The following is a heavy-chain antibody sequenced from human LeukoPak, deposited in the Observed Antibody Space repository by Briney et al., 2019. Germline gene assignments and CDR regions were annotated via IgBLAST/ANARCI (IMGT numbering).Heavy chain of an antibody. CDR3: AKDRYFDWFPSFDP. D-gene: IGHD3-9*01. CDR2: IRYDGSNK. Sequence: GGSLRLSCAASGFTFSSYGMHWVRQAPGKGLEWVAFIRYDGSNKYYADSVKGRFTISRDNSKNTLYLQMNSLRAEDTAVYYCAKDRYFDWFPSFDPWGQGTLVTVSS. J-gene: IGHJ5*02. CDR1: GFTFSSYG. V-gene: IGHV3-30*02.